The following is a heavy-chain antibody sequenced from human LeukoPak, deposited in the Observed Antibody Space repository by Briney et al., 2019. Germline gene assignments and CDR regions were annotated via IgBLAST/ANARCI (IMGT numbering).Heavy chain of an antibody. D-gene: IGHD2-15*01. Sequence: GGSLRVSCAASGFTISSYFLSWVRQAPGKGLEWVSGISGSGGSTYYADSVKGRFTISRDNSKNTLFLQMNSLRDEDTAIYYCATTLVRISSYMDVWGKGTRVTVSS. CDR1: GFTISSYF. CDR2: ISGSGGST. V-gene: IGHV3-23*01. J-gene: IGHJ6*03. CDR3: ATTLVRISSYMDV.